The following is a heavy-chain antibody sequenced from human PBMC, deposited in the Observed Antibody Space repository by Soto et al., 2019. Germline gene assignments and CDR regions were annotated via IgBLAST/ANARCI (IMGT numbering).Heavy chain of an antibody. CDR2: INTYNGMT. CDR1: GYTFINYH. J-gene: IGHJ4*02. V-gene: IGHV1-18*01. D-gene: IGHD5-12*01. Sequence: QVQLVQSGGEVKKPGASVTVSCKASGYTFINYHITWVRQAPGQGLEWMAWINTYNGMTDYAQRFQGRVTMTRDTSTSTAYVELRNLGSDDTAVYFCAESLRGEMATDWGQGTLVTVSS. CDR3: AESLRGEMATD.